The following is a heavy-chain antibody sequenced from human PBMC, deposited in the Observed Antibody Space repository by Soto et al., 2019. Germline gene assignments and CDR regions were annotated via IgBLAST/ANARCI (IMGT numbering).Heavy chain of an antibody. J-gene: IGHJ6*02. CDR1: GYTFTSYA. V-gene: IGHV1-3*01. CDR3: AITVGYYYRMDV. CDR2: INAGNGNT. D-gene: IGHD4-17*01. Sequence: QVQLVQSGAEVKKPGASVKVSCKASGYTFTSYAMHWVRQAPGQRLEWMGWINAGNGNTKYSQKFQGRVTITRDTSATTAYMELSCLRSEDTSVYSCAITVGYYYRMDVWGQGTTVTFSS.